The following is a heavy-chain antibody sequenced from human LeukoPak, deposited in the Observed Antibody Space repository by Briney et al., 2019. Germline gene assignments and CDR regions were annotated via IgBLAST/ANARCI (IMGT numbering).Heavy chain of an antibody. CDR3: AKGGGGWDSFTY. D-gene: IGHD6-19*01. J-gene: IGHJ4*02. CDR1: GFTFSYYA. CDR2: ISGSGGST. Sequence: GGSLRLSCTASGFTFSYYAMTWVRQAPGKGLEWVSAISGSGGSTYYADSVKGRFTISRGNSKNTLYLQMNGLRVEDTAVYYCAKGGGGWDSFTYWGQGTLVTVSS. V-gene: IGHV3-23*01.